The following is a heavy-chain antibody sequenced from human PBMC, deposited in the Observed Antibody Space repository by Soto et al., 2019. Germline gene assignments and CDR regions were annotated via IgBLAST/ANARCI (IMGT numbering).Heavy chain of an antibody. J-gene: IGHJ4*02. CDR3: ARLGRDGFFDY. V-gene: IGHV3-13*04. D-gene: IGHD2-15*01. Sequence: EEQLVESGGGLVQPGGSLRLSCAASGFIFSSYDMHWVRQATGKGLKWVSAIGTAGDTYYPGSVKGRFTISRENAKNSLYLQMNSLRARDTAVYYCARLGRDGFFDYWGQGTLVTVSS. CDR1: GFIFSSYD. CDR2: IGTAGDT.